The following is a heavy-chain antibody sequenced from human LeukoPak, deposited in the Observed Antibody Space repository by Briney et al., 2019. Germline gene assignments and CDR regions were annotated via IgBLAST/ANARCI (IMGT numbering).Heavy chain of an antibody. Sequence: ASVKVSCKPSGYSFTVNYIHWVRQAPGQGLEWMGWINPNSGGTNYAQKFQGRVTMTRDTSISTAYMELSRLRSDDTAVYYCARDNSDYDSSGYYYWGQGTLVTVSS. V-gene: IGHV1-2*02. D-gene: IGHD3-22*01. J-gene: IGHJ4*02. CDR1: GYSFTVNY. CDR3: ARDNSDYDSSGYYY. CDR2: INPNSGGT.